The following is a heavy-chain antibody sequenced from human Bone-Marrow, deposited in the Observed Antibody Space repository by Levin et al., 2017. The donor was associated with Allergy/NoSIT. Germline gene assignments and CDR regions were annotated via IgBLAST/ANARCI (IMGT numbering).Heavy chain of an antibody. D-gene: IGHD3-22*01. CDR3: ARVDYYDSSGYIDY. CDR1: GFSLNTRGMC. CDR2: IDWDDDE. Sequence: SGPTLVKPTQTLTLTCTFSGFSLNTRGMCVSWIRQPPGKALEWLARIDWDDDEFYNTSLKTRLTISKDTSKNQVVLTMTNMDPVDTATYYCARVDYYDSSGYIDYWGQGTLVTVSS. V-gene: IGHV2-70*17. J-gene: IGHJ4*02.